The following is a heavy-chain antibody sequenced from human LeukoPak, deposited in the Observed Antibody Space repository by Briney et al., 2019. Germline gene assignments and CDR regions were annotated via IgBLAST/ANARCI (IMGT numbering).Heavy chain of an antibody. CDR1: RFTFSSYS. D-gene: IGHD5-12*01. V-gene: IGHV3-30*18. CDR3: AKEGPRYSGYAVWCYMDV. CDR2: ISYDGSNK. J-gene: IGHJ6*03. Sequence: GGSLRLSCAASRFTFSSYSMNWVRQAPGKGLEWVAVISYDGSNKYYVDSVKGRFTISRDNSKSTLYLQMNSLRAEDTAVYYCAKEGPRYSGYAVWCYMDVWGKGTTVTVSS.